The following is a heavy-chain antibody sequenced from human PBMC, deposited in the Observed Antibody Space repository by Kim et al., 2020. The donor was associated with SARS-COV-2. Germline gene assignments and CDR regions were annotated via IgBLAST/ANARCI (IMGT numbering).Heavy chain of an antibody. Sequence: SETLSLTCAVSGASISSSTWWSWVRQPPGKGLEWIGRIYHTGSTNYNPSLKSRVTVSVDKSKNQFSLNLSSVTAADTAMYYCARGFNWGFDSWGQGALVTVSS. V-gene: IGHV4-4*02. CDR1: GASISSSTW. CDR2: IYHTGST. J-gene: IGHJ4*02. CDR3: ARGFNWGFDS. D-gene: IGHD7-27*01.